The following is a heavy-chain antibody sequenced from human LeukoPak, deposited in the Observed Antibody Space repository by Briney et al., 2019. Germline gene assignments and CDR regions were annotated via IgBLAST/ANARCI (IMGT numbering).Heavy chain of an antibody. CDR1: VGSISSYY. J-gene: IGHJ4*02. D-gene: IGHD4-23*01. Sequence: SETLSLTRTVSVGSISSYYWSWIRQPAGKGLEWIGRIYTSGSTNYNPSLKSRVTMSVDTSNNQFSLKLSSVTAADTAVYYCAREGVYDYGGNPCPISYYFDYWGQGTLVTVSS. CDR2: IYTSGST. CDR3: AREGVYDYGGNPCPISYYFDY. V-gene: IGHV4-4*07.